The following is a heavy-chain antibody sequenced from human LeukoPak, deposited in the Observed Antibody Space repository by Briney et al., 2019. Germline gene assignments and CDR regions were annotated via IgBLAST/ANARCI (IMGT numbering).Heavy chain of an antibody. CDR1: GYTFTGYY. V-gene: IGHV1-2*02. CDR2: INPNSGGT. Sequence: GASVKVSCKASGYTFTGYYMHWVRQAPGQGLEWMGWINPNSGGTNYAQKFQGRVTMTRDTSISTAYMELSRLRSDDTAGYYCARGAARRENWSAPWGQGTRVTVSS. CDR3: ARGAARRENWSAP. J-gene: IGHJ5*02. D-gene: IGHD6-6*01.